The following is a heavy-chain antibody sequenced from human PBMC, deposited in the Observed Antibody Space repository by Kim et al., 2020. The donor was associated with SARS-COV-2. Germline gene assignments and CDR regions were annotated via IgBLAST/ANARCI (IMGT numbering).Heavy chain of an antibody. CDR1: GFNFHDFY. V-gene: IGHV3-11*05. CDR2: ISESSDYR. J-gene: IGHJ4*02. Sequence: GGSLRLSCAASGFNFHDFYMSWIRQAPGKGLEWVSYISESSDYRNFAASVKGRFTVSRDNAKNSLYLQMDSLRAEDTAVYYCARGQPGDYGEHRPLDHWGQGTLVTVSS. D-gene: IGHD4-17*01. CDR3: ARGQPGDYGEHRPLDH.